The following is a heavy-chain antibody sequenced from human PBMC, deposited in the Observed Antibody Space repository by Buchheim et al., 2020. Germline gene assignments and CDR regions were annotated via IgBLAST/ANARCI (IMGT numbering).Heavy chain of an antibody. CDR2: ISGGSTTI. CDR1: GFPFSQYE. V-gene: IGHV3-48*03. Sequence: EVQLVESGGGLVQPGGSLRISCAASGFPFSQYEMNWVRQAPGKGLEWVAAISGGSTTIYYAYSVKGRFTISRDNAENSLYLQMNRLRAEDTAIYYCVKVYYYMDVWGKGTT. CDR3: VKVYYYMDV. J-gene: IGHJ6*03.